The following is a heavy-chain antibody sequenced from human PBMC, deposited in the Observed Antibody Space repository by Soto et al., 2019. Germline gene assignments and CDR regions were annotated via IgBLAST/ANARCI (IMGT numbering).Heavy chain of an antibody. D-gene: IGHD3-3*01. J-gene: IGHJ6*02. V-gene: IGHV1-3*01. CDR3: AFTSYYDFWSGTPQDYYYYGMDV. CDR2: INAGNGNT. Sequence: GASWRAACKAAGYTLTSYAMHWVRQAPEQRLEWMGWINAGNGNTKYSQKFQGRVTITRDTSASTAYMELSSLRSEDTAVYYCAFTSYYDFWSGTPQDYYYYGMDVWGQGTTVTVSS. CDR1: GYTLTSYA.